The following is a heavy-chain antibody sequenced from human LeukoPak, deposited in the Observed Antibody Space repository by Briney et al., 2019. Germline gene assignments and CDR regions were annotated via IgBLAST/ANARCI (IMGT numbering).Heavy chain of an antibody. V-gene: IGHV1-46*01. CDR2: INPSGGST. Sequence: GASVKVSCKASGYTFTSYYMHWVRQAPGQGLEWMGIINPSGGSTSYAQKFQGRVTMTRDTSTSTVYMELSSLRPEDTAVYYCARVRFSRYSSSDVLNWFDPWGQGTLVTVSS. D-gene: IGHD6-6*01. CDR3: ARVRFSRYSSSDVLNWFDP. CDR1: GYTFTSYY. J-gene: IGHJ5*02.